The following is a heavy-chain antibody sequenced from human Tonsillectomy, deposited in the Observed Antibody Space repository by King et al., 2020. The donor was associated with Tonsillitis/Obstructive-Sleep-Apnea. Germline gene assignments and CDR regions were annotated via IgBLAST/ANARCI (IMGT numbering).Heavy chain of an antibody. V-gene: IGHV1-58*02. CDR1: GFSFTSSA. J-gene: IGHJ4*02. CDR2: IVVGSGNT. Sequence: QLVQSGPEVKKPGTSVKVSCKASGFSFTSSAMQWVRQARGQRLEWIGWIVVGSGNTNYAQKFQERVTFTRDMSTGTAYMELSSLRSEDTAVYYCATGSVISGTFALYYFDYWGQGTLVTVSS. D-gene: IGHD1-20*01. CDR3: ATGSVISGTFALYYFDY.